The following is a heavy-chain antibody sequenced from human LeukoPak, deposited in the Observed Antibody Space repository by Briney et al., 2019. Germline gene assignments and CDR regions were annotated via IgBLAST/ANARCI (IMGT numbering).Heavy chain of an antibody. CDR3: AKAGNSSSWYGAYYFDY. V-gene: IGHV3-23*01. CDR1: GFTFSSYA. Sequence: PGGSLRLSCAASGFTFSSYAMSWVRQAPGKGLEWVSAISGSGGSTYYADSVKGRFTISRDNSKNTLYLQMNSLRAEDTAVYYCAKAGNSSSWYGAYYFDYWGQGTLVTVSS. J-gene: IGHJ4*02. D-gene: IGHD6-13*01. CDR2: ISGSGGST.